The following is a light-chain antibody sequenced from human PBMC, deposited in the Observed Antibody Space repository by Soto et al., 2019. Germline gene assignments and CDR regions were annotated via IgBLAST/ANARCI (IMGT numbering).Light chain of an antibody. J-gene: IGKJ1*01. CDR2: GAS. Sequence: EIVLTQSPGTLSLSPGERATLSCRASQSVSSSYLAWYQQKPGQAPRLLIYGASSRATGIPDRFSGSGSGTEFTLAISGLEPEDFAVYYCQQRNNWPWTFGQGTKVDIK. CDR1: QSVSSSY. CDR3: QQRNNWPWT. V-gene: IGKV3D-20*02.